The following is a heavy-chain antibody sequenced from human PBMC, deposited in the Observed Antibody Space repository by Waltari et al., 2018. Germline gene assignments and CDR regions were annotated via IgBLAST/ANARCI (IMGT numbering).Heavy chain of an antibody. V-gene: IGHV3-53*01. J-gene: IGHJ4*02. CDR2: IYSGGST. CDR3: ARLDFWTGSYY. Sequence: EVQLVVSGGGFSLPGGSVRPSGDVAWFTVGNNHMSWVRQAPGQGVEWVSVIYSGGSTYSADSVKGRFTISRDSSENTVYLQMSSLRAEDTALYYCARLDFWTGSYYWGQGTLVTVSS. CDR1: WFTVGNNH. D-gene: IGHD3-3*01.